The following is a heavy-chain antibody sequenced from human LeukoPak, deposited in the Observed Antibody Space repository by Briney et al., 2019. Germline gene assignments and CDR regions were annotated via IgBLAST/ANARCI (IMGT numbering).Heavy chain of an antibody. D-gene: IGHD4-11*01. CDR3: ARDTSQSNTVTYFDY. CDR2: IDSSSAYI. CDR1: GVTFSSYG. J-gene: IGHJ4*02. Sequence: GETLRLSCAASGVTFSSYGMNWVRHPPGKGLELVSFIDSSSAYIYYADSVKGPFNISRENAKTSLYLQMNSLRPEDTAVYYCARDTSQSNTVTYFDYWGLGTPVTVSS. V-gene: IGHV3-21*01.